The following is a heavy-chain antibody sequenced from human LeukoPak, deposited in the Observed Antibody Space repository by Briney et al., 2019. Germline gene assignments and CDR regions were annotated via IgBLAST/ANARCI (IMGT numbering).Heavy chain of an antibody. CDR2: ISNSGDHI. CDR1: GFSFSTYS. CDR3: ARRYCSTTNCYAFES. D-gene: IGHD2-2*01. J-gene: IGHJ4*02. Sequence: GGSLRLSCAASGFSFSTYSMNWVRQAPGEGLEWVSSISNSGDHIYYADSVKGRFTISRDNAKNSLYLQMSSLRAEDTAVYCCARRYCSTTNCYAFESWGQGTLVTVSS. V-gene: IGHV3-21*01.